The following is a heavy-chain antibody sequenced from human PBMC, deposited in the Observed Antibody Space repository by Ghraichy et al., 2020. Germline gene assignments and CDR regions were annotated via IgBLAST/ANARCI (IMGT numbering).Heavy chain of an antibody. CDR3: TRGGGAFCGSDCQRTFEN. V-gene: IGHV3-53*03. D-gene: IGHD2-21*02. Sequence: GGSLRLSCAASGFAVRSDYMSWVRQAPGKGPEWVSVIYSGGSTYYADSVKGRFTVSRDTSNNLLYLQMNNLGVDDTAVYYCTRGGGAFCGSDCQRTFENWGQGTLVTVSS. CDR1: GFAVRSDY. J-gene: IGHJ4*02. CDR2: IYSGGST.